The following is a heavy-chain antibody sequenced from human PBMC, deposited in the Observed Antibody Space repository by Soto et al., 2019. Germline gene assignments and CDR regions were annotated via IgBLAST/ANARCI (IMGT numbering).Heavy chain of an antibody. CDR3: ARDRGAVVVPAAYGMDV. V-gene: IGHV3-30-3*01. Sequence: VGSLRRSCAASGFTFSSYAMHWVRQAPGKGLEWVAVISYDGSNKYYADSVKGRFTISRDNSKNTLYLQMNSLRAEDTAVYYCARDRGAVVVPAAYGMDVWGQGTTVTVSS. J-gene: IGHJ6*02. CDR2: ISYDGSNK. D-gene: IGHD2-2*01. CDR1: GFTFSSYA.